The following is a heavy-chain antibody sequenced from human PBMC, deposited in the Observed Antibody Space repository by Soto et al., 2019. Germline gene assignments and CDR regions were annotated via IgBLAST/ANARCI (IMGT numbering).Heavy chain of an antibody. V-gene: IGHV1-69*02. J-gene: IGHJ4*02. CDR2: IIPILGIA. CDR1: GGTLSSYT. D-gene: IGHD1-26*01. Sequence: SVKVSCKASGGTLSSYTISWVRQAPGQGLEWMGRIIPILGIANYAQKFQGRVTITADKSTSTAYMELSSLRSEDTAVYYCARAVGRGRPDYWGQGTLVTVSS. CDR3: ARAVGRGRPDY.